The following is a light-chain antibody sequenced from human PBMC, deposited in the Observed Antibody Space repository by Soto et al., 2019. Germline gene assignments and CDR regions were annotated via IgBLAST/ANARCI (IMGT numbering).Light chain of an antibody. CDR3: QKYGSSPWT. CDR1: QSVSSSY. CDR2: GAS. Sequence: EIVLTQSPGTLSLSPGERATLSCRASQSVSSSYLAWYQQKPGQAPRPLIYGASSRAMGIPDRFSGSGSGTDFILTISRLEPEDFAVYFFQKYGSSPWTFGQGTKVEIK. V-gene: IGKV3-20*01. J-gene: IGKJ1*01.